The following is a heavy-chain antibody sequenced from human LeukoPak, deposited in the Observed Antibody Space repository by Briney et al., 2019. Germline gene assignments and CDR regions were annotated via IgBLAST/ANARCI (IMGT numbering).Heavy chain of an antibody. CDR2: IIPILGIA. J-gene: IGHJ3*02. V-gene: IGHV1-69*04. Sequence: ASVKVSCKASGGTFSSYAISWVRQAPGQGLEWMGRIIPILGIANYAQKFQGRVTITADKSTSTAYMELSSLRSEDTAVYYCARGGISGSFKGSDIWGQGTMVTVSS. CDR3: ARGGISGSFKGSDI. CDR1: GGTFSSYA. D-gene: IGHD1-26*01.